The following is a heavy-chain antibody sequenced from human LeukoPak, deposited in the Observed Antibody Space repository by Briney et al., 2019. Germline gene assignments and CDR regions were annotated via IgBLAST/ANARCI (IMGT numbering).Heavy chain of an antibody. CDR2: FDPEDGET. V-gene: IGHV1-24*01. J-gene: IGHJ6*02. CDR3: ATDRVDYYGMDV. Sequence: ASVKVSCKVSGYTLTELSMHWVRQAPGKGLEWMGGFDPEDGETIYARKFQGRVTMTEDTSTDTAYMELSSLRSEDTAVYYCATDRVDYYGMDVWGQGTTVTVSS. CDR1: GYTLTELS.